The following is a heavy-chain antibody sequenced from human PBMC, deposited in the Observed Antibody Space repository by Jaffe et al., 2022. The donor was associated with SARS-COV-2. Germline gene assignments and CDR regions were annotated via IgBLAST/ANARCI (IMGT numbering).Heavy chain of an antibody. V-gene: IGHV4-59*01. CDR3: ARGGASSKYIDY. D-gene: IGHD6-6*01. CDR2: IFNSGST. CDR1: GGSISNYY. Sequence: QVQLQESGPGLVKPSETLSLTCTVSGGSISNYYWSWIRQPPGKGLEWIGYIFNSGSTNHNPSLKSRVTISVDTSKNQFSLKLSSVTAADTAVYYCARGGASSKYIDYWGQGTLVTVSS. J-gene: IGHJ4*02.